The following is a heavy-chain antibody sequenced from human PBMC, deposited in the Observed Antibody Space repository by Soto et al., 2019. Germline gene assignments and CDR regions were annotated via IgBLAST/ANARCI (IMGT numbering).Heavy chain of an antibody. CDR1: GFTFMSYS. CDR3: AKDLSVAVAGAL. V-gene: IGHV3-48*02. J-gene: IGHJ4*02. D-gene: IGHD6-19*01. Sequence: EVQLVESGGDLVQPGGSLRLSCVVSGFTFMSYSMNWVRQVPGQGLEWISCIDSGSRTMDYAESVKGRFTISRENAKNTLYLQMNSLRDDDTAVDYCAKDLSVAVAGALWGQGTLVTVSS. CDR2: IDSGSRTM.